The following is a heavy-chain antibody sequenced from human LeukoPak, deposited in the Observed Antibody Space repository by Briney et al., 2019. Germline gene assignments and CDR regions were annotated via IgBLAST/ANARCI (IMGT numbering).Heavy chain of an antibody. CDR3: ARDPGGNSVFDP. CDR2: IYTSGST. CDR1: GGSISSGSYY. Sequence: PSETLSLTCTVSGGSISSGSYYWSWIRQPAGKGLEWIGRIYTSGSTNYNPSLKSRVTISIDTSKNQFSLNLSSVTAADTAAYYCARDPGGNSVFDPWGQGTLVTVSS. D-gene: IGHD4-23*01. J-gene: IGHJ5*02. V-gene: IGHV4-61*02.